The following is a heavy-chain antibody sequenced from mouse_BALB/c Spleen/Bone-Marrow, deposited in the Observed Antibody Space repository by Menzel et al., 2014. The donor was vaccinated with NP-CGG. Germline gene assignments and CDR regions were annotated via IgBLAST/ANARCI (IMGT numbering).Heavy chain of an antibody. V-gene: IGHV14-3*02. J-gene: IGHJ3*01. D-gene: IGHD2-4*01. CDR3: ARMITAY. CDR2: IDPANGNT. Sequence: DVKLVESGAELVKPGASVKLSCTASGFNIKDTYMHWVKQRPEQSLEWIGRIDPANGNTKYDPKFQGKATITADTSSNTAYLQLSSLTSEDTAVYYCARMITAYWGQGTLVTVSA. CDR1: GFNIKDTY.